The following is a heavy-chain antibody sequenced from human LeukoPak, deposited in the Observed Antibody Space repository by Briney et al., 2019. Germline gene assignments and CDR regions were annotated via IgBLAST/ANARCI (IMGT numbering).Heavy chain of an antibody. CDR2: IKQDGSEK. J-gene: IGHJ4*02. CDR1: GFTFSSYW. V-gene: IGHV3-7*01. D-gene: IGHD3-10*01. CDR3: ARGRFAYNRLEFEY. Sequence: QPGGSLRLSCAASGFTFSSYWMSWVRQAPGKGLEWMANIKQDGSEKYYMDSVRGRFTISRDNAKNSVYLQMNSLRAEDTAVYYCARGRFAYNRLEFEYWGQGTLVTVSS.